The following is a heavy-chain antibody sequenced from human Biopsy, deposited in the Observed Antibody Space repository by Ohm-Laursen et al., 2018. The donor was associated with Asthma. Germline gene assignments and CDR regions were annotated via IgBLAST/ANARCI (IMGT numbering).Heavy chain of an antibody. Sequence: SVKVSCKSLGGTFNTYVIGWVRQPPGQGIEWMGWINSVFGTTTYPQKFHDRVTITADDSTSTVYMELSSLRSEDTAVYYCARKAGSCISRTCYSLDFWGQGTLVTVSS. V-gene: IGHV1-69*13. CDR1: GGTFNTYV. CDR3: ARKAGSCISRTCYSLDF. D-gene: IGHD2-2*01. J-gene: IGHJ4*02. CDR2: INSVFGTT.